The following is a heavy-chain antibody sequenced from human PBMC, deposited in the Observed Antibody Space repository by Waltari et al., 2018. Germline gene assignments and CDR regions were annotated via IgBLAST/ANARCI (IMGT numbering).Heavy chain of an antibody. D-gene: IGHD6-19*01. CDR1: GGSISSSSYY. CDR3: ARQAVAVAGVHGIHFDY. CDR2: IYYSGST. V-gene: IGHV4-39*01. J-gene: IGHJ4*02. Sequence: QLQLQESGPGLVKPSETLSLTCTVSGGSISSSSYYWGWIRQPPGKGLEGSGSIYYSGSTYYTQALKSRVTISVDTSKNQFSLKLSSVTAADTAVYYCARQAVAVAGVHGIHFDYWGQGTLVTVSS.